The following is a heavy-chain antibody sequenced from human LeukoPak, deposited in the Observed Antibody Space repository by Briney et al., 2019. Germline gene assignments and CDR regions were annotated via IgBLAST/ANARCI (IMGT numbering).Heavy chain of an antibody. CDR3: ARGATRIDY. V-gene: IGHV3-21*01. J-gene: IGHJ4*02. CDR1: GFTFSSYN. Sequence: PGGSLRLSCAASGFTFSSYNMNWVRQAPGKGLEWVSSISSSSTYIYYADSVKGRFTISRDNAMNSLYLQMNSLRAEDTAVYYCARGATRIDYWGQGTLVTVSS. CDR2: ISSSSTYI. D-gene: IGHD1-26*01.